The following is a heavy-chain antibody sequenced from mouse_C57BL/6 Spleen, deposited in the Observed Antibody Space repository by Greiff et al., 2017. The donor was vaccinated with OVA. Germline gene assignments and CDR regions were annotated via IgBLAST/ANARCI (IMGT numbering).Heavy chain of an antibody. CDR3: ARRYYGSSSYFDY. V-gene: IGHV5-17*01. D-gene: IGHD1-1*01. Sequence: EVQLVESGGGLVKPGGSLKLSCAASGFTFSDYGMHWVRQAPEKGLEWVAYISSGSSTIYYADTVKGRFPITRDNAKNTLFLQMTSLRSEDTAMYYCARRYYGSSSYFDYWGQGTTLTVSS. J-gene: IGHJ2*01. CDR2: ISSGSSTI. CDR1: GFTFSDYG.